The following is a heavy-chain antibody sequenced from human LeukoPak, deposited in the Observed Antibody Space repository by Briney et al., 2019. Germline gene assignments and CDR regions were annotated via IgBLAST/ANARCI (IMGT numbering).Heavy chain of an antibody. V-gene: IGHV3-7*03. CDR3: AKSPYFDWLYADY. CDR2: IKYDGIDK. J-gene: IGHJ4*02. Sequence: GGSLRLSFAASGFIFTDYWMNWVRQAPGKGLEWVAMIKYDGIDKKYLDSVKGRFTISRDNAKNSLYLQMNSLRAEDTALYYCAKSPYFDWLYADYWGQGTLVTVSS. D-gene: IGHD3-9*01. CDR1: GFIFTDYW.